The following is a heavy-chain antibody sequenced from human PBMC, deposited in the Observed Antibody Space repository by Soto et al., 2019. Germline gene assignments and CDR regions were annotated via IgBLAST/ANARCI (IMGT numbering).Heavy chain of an antibody. Sequence: VQLVESGGGLIQPGGSLRHSCAASGFIVRSNYMTWVRQAPGKGLEWVSLIYSDSTTYYADSVEGRFTISRDNSKNTLYLQMNSLKAEDSAVYYCARVLIGYSGNDGRGYCDHWGQGTLVTVSS. CDR2: IYSDSTT. D-gene: IGHD1-26*01. J-gene: IGHJ4*02. CDR3: ARVLIGYSGNDGRGYCDH. CDR1: GFIVRSNY. V-gene: IGHV3-53*01.